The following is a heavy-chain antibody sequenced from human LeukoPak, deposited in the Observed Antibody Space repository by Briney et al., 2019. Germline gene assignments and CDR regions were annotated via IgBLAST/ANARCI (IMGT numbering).Heavy chain of an antibody. V-gene: IGHV3-11*01. CDR3: ARELGRLVNYYYGMDV. Sequence: GGSLRLSCAASGFTFSDYYMSWIRQARGEGLEWVSYISSSGSTIYYADSVKGRFTISRDNAKNSLYLQMNSLRAEDTAVYYCARELGRLVNYYYGMDVWGQGTTVTVSS. J-gene: IGHJ6*02. CDR2: ISSSGSTI. CDR1: GFTFSDYY. D-gene: IGHD3-10*01.